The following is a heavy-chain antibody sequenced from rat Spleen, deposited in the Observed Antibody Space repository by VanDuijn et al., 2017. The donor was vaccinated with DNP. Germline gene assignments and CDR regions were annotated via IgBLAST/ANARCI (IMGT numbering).Heavy chain of an antibody. V-gene: IGHV5-25*01. J-gene: IGHJ2*01. CDR1: GFIFSNYY. CDR2: ITTGGST. CDR3: ASWAPIAPISTSNY. D-gene: IGHD1-2*01. Sequence: EVQLVESGGGLVQPGRSMKLSCAASGFIFSNYYMAWVRQAPTKGLEWVASITTGGSTYYPDSVKGRFTISRDNAENTVYLQMSSLRSEDTATYYCASWAPIAPISTSNYWGQGVMVTVSS.